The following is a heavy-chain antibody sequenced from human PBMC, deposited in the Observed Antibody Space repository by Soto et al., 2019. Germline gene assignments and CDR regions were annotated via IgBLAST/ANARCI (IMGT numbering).Heavy chain of an antibody. CDR1: GYTLSRYA. J-gene: IGHJ4*02. Sequence: QVHLVQSGAEVKKPGASVRISCKASGYTLSRYAMNWVRQAPGQGLEWMGWINRGKGAARSSSTFKARLTITRDTSANTVFMDLTGLKVEDTAVYYCVREGARFAGDYWGPGTLVTVS. CDR2: INRGKGAA. V-gene: IGHV1-3*01. D-gene: IGHD3-10*01. CDR3: VREGARFAGDY.